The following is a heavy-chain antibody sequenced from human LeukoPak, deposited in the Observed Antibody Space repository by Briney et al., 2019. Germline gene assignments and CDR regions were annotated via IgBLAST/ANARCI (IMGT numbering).Heavy chain of an antibody. Sequence: ASVKVSCKASGYTFTTYYIHWVRQAPGQGLEWMGWINPNSGGTNYAQKFQGRVTMTSDTSIRTAYKELIRLPSDDTAVYYCARAELPQTPTDGGAYWARETLDTVPS. CDR1: GYTFTTYY. V-gene: IGHV1-2*02. CDR2: INPNSGGT. CDR3: ARAELPQTPTDGGAY. J-gene: IGHJ4*02. D-gene: IGHD4-23*01.